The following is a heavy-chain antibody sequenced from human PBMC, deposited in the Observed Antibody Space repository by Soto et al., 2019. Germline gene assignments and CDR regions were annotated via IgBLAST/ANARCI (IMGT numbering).Heavy chain of an antibody. Sequence: PGESLKISCKGSVYSFTSYWISWVRQMPGKGLEWMGRIDPSDSYTNYSPSFQGHVTISADKSISTAYLQWSSLKASDTAMYYCARPIDSPVGMDVWGQGTTVTVSS. CDR2: IDPSDSYT. D-gene: IGHD3-22*01. CDR1: VYSFTSYW. J-gene: IGHJ6*02. V-gene: IGHV5-10-1*01. CDR3: ARPIDSPVGMDV.